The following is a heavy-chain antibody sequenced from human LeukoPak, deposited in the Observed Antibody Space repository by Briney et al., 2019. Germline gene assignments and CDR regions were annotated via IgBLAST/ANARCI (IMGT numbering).Heavy chain of an antibody. Sequence: SETLSLTCTVSGGSISSYYWSWIRQPPGKGLEWIGYIYYSGSTNYSPSLKSRVTISVDTSKNQFSLNLMSVTAADTAVYYCTRDTGTTGEVKFDPWGQGTLVTVSS. D-gene: IGHD4-17*01. V-gene: IGHV4-59*12. CDR2: IYYSGST. J-gene: IGHJ5*02. CDR1: GGSISSYY. CDR3: TRDTGTTGEVKFDP.